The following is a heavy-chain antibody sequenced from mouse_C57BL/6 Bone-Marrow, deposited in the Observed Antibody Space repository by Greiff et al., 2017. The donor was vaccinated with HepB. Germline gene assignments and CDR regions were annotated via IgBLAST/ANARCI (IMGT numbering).Heavy chain of an antibody. Sequence: VHVKQSGPELVKPGASVKIPCKASGYTFTDYNMDWVKQSHGKSLEWIGDINPNNGGTIYNQKFKGKATLTVDKSSSTAYMELRSLTSEDTAVYYCARDEFDYWGQGTTLTVSS. V-gene: IGHV1-18*01. CDR2: INPNNGGT. CDR1: GYTFTDYN. CDR3: ARDEFDY. J-gene: IGHJ2*01.